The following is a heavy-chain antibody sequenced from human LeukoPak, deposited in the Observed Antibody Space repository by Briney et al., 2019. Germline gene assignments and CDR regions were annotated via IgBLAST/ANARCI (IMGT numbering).Heavy chain of an antibody. Sequence: PSETLSLTCTVSGGSISSSSYYWSWIRQPPGKGLEWIGSIYYSGSTYFNPSLKSRVTISVDTSKNQFSLKLSSVTAADTAVYYCARGGYGDYANVFDIWGQGTMVTVSS. CDR2: IYYSGST. J-gene: IGHJ3*02. CDR3: ARGGYGDYANVFDI. D-gene: IGHD4-17*01. V-gene: IGHV4-39*01. CDR1: GGSISSSSYY.